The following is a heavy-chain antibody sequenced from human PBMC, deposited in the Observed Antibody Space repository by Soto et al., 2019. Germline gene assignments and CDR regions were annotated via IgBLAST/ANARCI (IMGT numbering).Heavy chain of an antibody. D-gene: IGHD6-25*01. J-gene: IGHJ3*02. V-gene: IGHV3-9*01. CDR1: GFTFADYA. CDR3: ANDICGHDAFDI. Sequence: PGGSLGLSCAASGFTFADYAMHWVRQAPGKGLEWVSGISWNSGSIGYADSVKGRFTISRDNAKNSLYLQMNSLRAEDTALYYCANDICGHDAFDIWGQGTMFTVSS. CDR2: ISWNSGSI.